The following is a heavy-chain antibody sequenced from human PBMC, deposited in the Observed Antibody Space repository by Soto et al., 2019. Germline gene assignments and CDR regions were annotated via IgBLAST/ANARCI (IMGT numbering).Heavy chain of an antibody. D-gene: IGHD2-2*01. J-gene: IGHJ6*02. CDR1: GCTFTSYG. CDR2: ISAYNGNT. Sequence: ASVKVSCKDSGCTFTSYGISWVRQAPGQGLEWMGWISAYNGNTNYAQKLQGRVTMTTDTSTSTAYMELRSLRSDDTAVYYCARDCSSNSCSNYYYYYGMDVWGQGTTVTVSS. V-gene: IGHV1-18*04. CDR3: ARDCSSNSCSNYYYYYGMDV.